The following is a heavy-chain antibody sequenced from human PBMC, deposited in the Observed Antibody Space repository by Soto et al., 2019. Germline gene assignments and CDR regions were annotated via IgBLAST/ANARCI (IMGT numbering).Heavy chain of an antibody. J-gene: IGHJ4*02. CDR1: GFNFDNYG. CDR3: AKDRVGGTFYTPLAF. CDR2: ITYDGSFQ. V-gene: IGHV3-30*18. D-gene: IGHD1-7*01. Sequence: TGGSLRLSCQASGFNFDNYGMHWVRQAPGKGLEWVAVITYDGSFQYYADSVKGRFTISRDNSKNTLSLHLNTLKPEDTAVYHCAKDRVGGTFYTPLAFWGQGILVTVSS.